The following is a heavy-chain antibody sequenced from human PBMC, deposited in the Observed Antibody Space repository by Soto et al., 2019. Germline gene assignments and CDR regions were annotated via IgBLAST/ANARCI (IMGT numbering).Heavy chain of an antibody. CDR3: AADSRYYYDSSGYEI. J-gene: IGHJ4*02. V-gene: IGHV1-58*01. CDR2: IVVGSGNT. CDR1: GFTFTSSA. D-gene: IGHD3-22*01. Sequence: QMPLVQSGPEVKKPGTSVKVSCKASGFTFTSSAVQWVRQARGQRLEWIGWIVVGSGNTNYAQKFQERVTITRDMSTSTAYMELSSLRSEDTAVYYCAADSRYYYDSSGYEIWGQGTLVTVSS.